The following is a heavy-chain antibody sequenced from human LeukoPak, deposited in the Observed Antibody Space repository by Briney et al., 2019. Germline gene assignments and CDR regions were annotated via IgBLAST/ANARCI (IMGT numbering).Heavy chain of an antibody. D-gene: IGHD6-13*01. CDR3: ARGGSSYYPVT. CDR1: GGSISSSSYY. V-gene: IGHV4-39*07. Sequence: PSETLSLTCTVSGGSISSSSYYWGWIRQPPGKGLGWIVSIYSTGPTNYNPSLQSRVTMSVDTYTNQFSLMLSSVTAADTAVYFCARGGSSYYPVTWGQGPLVTVSS. CDR2: IYSTGPT. J-gene: IGHJ4*02.